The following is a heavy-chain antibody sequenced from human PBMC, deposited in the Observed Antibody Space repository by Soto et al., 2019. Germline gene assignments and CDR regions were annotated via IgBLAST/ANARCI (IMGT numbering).Heavy chain of an antibody. D-gene: IGHD3-3*01. CDR1: GYTFTGYD. CDR2: INPNSGGT. Sequence: ASLKVSCKASGYTFTGYDMHWVRQAPGQGLEWMGWINPNSGGTNYAQKFQGWVTMTRDTSISTAYMELSRLRSDDTAVYYCARDGTLRFLEWSHYYYYMDVWGKGTTVTVSS. CDR3: ARDGTLRFLEWSHYYYYMDV. J-gene: IGHJ6*03. V-gene: IGHV1-2*04.